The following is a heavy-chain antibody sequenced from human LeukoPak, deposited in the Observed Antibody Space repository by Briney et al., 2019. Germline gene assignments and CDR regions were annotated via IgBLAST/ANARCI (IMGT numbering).Heavy chain of an antibody. Sequence: GESLKISCKGSGYSFTSYWIAWVRQMPGKGLEWMGSIYPSDSDTRYSPSFQGQVTISADKSITTAYLQWSSLKASDTAIYYCARPDSYGRWYFDYWGRGTLVTVSS. V-gene: IGHV5-51*01. CDR2: IYPSDSDT. J-gene: IGHJ4*02. D-gene: IGHD5-18*01. CDR1: GYSFTSYW. CDR3: ARPDSYGRWYFDY.